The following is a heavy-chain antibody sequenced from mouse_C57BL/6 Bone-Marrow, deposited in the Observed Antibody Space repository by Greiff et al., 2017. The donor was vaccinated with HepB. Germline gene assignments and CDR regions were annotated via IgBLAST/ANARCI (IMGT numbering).Heavy chain of an antibody. Sequence: VQLQESGAELVMPGTSVKVSCKASGYAFTNYLMEWVKQRPGQGLEWIGVINPGSGGTNYNEKFKGKATLTADKSSSTAYMQLSSLTSEDSAVYFCARGGGNYYFDYWGQGTTLTVSS. J-gene: IGHJ2*01. CDR2: INPGSGGT. CDR3: ARGGGNYYFDY. V-gene: IGHV1-54*01. CDR1: GYAFTNYL. D-gene: IGHD2-1*01.